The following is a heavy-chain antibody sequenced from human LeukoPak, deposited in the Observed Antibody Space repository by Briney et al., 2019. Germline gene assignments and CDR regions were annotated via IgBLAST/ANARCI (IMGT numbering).Heavy chain of an antibody. J-gene: IGHJ6*03. CDR3: ARGRVGKLEPGYYYYYMDV. CDR2: IYTSGST. Sequence: SETLSLTCTVSGGSISSYYWSWIRQPAGKGLEWIGRIYTSGSTNYNPSLKSRVTISVDTSKNQFSLKLSSVTAADTAVYYCARGRVGKLEPGYYYYYMDVWGKGTTVTVSS. V-gene: IGHV4-4*07. D-gene: IGHD1-1*01. CDR1: GGSISSYY.